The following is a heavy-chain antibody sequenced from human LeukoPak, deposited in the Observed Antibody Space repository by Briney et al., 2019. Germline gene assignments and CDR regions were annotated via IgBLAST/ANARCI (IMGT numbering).Heavy chain of an antibody. D-gene: IGHD2-15*01. J-gene: IGHJ6*02. CDR3: ARDAYTSGGPRRYYYGMDV. CDR1: GFTFSDYS. Sequence: KSGGSLRLSCTASGFTFSDYSINWVRQAPGRGLEWVSSINSGSDYIYYADSVKGRFTISRDNAKSSLYLQMNSLRAEDTAVYYCARDAYTSGGPRRYYYGMDVWGQGTTVTVSS. V-gene: IGHV3-21*01. CDR2: INSGSDYI.